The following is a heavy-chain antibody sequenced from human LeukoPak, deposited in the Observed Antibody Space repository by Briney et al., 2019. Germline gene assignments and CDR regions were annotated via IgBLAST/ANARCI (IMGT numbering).Heavy chain of an antibody. D-gene: IGHD3-9*01. V-gene: IGHV1-69*13. CDR1: GGTFNSYT. J-gene: IGHJ6*02. CDR3: ARGNYDILTRTSLYAYYGMDV. CDR2: IIPIFGTA. Sequence: SVKVSCKASGGTFNSYTINWVRQATGQGLEWMGVIIPIFGTASYAQKFQGRVTITADEPTSTAYMELSSLRSEDTAVYYCARGNYDILTRTSLYAYYGMDVWGQGTTVTVSS.